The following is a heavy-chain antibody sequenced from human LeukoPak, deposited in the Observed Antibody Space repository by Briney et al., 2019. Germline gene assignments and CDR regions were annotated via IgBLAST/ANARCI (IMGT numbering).Heavy chain of an antibody. D-gene: IGHD2-21*02. Sequence: GESLKISCKGSGYGFTSYWIGWVRQMPGKGLEWMGIIYPGDSDTRYSPSFQGQVTISADKSISTAYLQWSSLKASDTAMYCCARSGYCGGDCYSGDAFDIWGQGTMVTVSS. CDR3: ARSGYCGGDCYSGDAFDI. J-gene: IGHJ3*02. V-gene: IGHV5-51*01. CDR2: IYPGDSDT. CDR1: GYGFTSYW.